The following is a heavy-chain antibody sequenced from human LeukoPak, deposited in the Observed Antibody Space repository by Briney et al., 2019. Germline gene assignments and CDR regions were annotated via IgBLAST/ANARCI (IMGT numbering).Heavy chain of an antibody. Sequence: GGSLRLSCAVSGFSFSDYEMNWVRQAPGKGLEWISYINGGGNTIHYADSVRGRFTSSRDNAKNSLYLQMNSLRAEDTAVYYCAKEEPWYYYDSSGYFDHWGQGTLVTVSS. V-gene: IGHV3-48*03. CDR1: GFSFSDYE. D-gene: IGHD3-22*01. J-gene: IGHJ4*02. CDR2: INGGGNTI. CDR3: AKEEPWYYYDSSGYFDH.